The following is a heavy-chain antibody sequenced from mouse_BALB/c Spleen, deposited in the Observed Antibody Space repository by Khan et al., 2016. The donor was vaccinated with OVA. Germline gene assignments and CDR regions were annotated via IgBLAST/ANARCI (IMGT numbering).Heavy chain of an antibody. V-gene: IGHV3-1*02. CDR2: ISYSGST. D-gene: IGHD1-2*01. Sequence: VQLKQSGPGLVKPSQSLSLSCTATGYSITSGYGRYLIRQLPGNILECMGYISYSGSTNYNPSLKSRTTITRDTSKNQFFLQLNSVTTEDTATYYCDRTARIKYWGQGTTLTVSS. J-gene: IGHJ2*01. CDR1: GYSITSGYG. CDR3: DRTARIKY.